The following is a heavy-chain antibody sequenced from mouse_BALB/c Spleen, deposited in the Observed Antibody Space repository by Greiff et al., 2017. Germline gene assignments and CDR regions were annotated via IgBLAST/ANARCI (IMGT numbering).Heavy chain of an antibody. J-gene: IGHJ1*01. CDR3: ARAMITTATQTETVGYFDV. V-gene: IGHV5-12-1*01. CDR2: IISGGGST. CDR1: GFAFSSYD. Sequence: EVQRVESGGGLVKPGGSLKLSCAASGFAFSSYDMSWVRQTPEKRLEWVAYIISGGGSTYYPDTVKGRFTISRDTAKNTLYLQMSSLKSEDTAMYYCARAMITTATQTETVGYFDVWGAGTTVTVSS. D-gene: IGHD1-2*01.